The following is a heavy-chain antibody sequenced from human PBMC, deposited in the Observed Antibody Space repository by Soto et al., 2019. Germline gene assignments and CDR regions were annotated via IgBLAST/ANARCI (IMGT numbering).Heavy chain of an antibody. CDR2: ISGSGGSA. CDR3: AKGAAGTPRFYFDY. J-gene: IGHJ4*02. D-gene: IGHD6-13*01. Sequence: GGSLRLSCAASGFTCSSYAMSWVRQAPGKGLEWVSAISGSGGSAYYADSVKGRFTISRDNSKNTLYLQMNSLRAEDTAVYYCAKGAAGTPRFYFDYWGQGTLVTVSS. CDR1: GFTCSSYA. V-gene: IGHV3-23*01.